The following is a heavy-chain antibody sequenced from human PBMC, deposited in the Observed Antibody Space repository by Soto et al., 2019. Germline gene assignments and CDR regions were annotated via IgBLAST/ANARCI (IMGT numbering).Heavy chain of an antibody. CDR1: GFTFSSYG. CDR2: ISYDGSNK. V-gene: IGHV3-30*18. D-gene: IGHD3-10*01. CDR3: AKDGGEGFGELFYRAYYYGMDV. J-gene: IGHJ6*02. Sequence: GGSLRLSCAASGFTFSSYGMHWVRQAPGKGLEWVAVISYDGSNKYYADSVKGRFTISRDNSKNTLYLQMNSLRAEDTAVYYCAKDGGEGFGELFYRAYYYGMDVWGQGTTVTVSS.